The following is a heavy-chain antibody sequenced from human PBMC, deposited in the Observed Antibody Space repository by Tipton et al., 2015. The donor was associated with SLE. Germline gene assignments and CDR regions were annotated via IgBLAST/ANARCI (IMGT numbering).Heavy chain of an antibody. CDR2: FYYSGST. V-gene: IGHV4-59*08. Sequence: TLSLTCTVSGGSISSYYWRWIRQPPGKGLEWIGYFYYSGSTNYNPSLKSRVTISVDTSKNQFSLKLSSVTAADTAVYYCARYSGYANFDYWGQGTLVTVSP. CDR3: ARYSGYANFDY. CDR1: GGSISSYY. J-gene: IGHJ4*02. D-gene: IGHD5-12*01.